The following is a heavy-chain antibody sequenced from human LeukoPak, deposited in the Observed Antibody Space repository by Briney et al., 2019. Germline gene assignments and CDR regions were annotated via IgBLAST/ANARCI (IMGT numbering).Heavy chain of an antibody. Sequence: GGSLRLSCAASGFTVSSNYMSWVRQAPGKGLEWVSVIYSGGSTYYADSVKGRFTISRDNSKNTLYLQMNSLRAEDTAVYYCARDSAYYYDSSGYAPEDWGQGTLVTVSS. D-gene: IGHD3-22*01. CDR3: ARDSAYYYDSSGYAPED. CDR1: GFTVSSNY. V-gene: IGHV3-66*01. CDR2: IYSGGST. J-gene: IGHJ4*02.